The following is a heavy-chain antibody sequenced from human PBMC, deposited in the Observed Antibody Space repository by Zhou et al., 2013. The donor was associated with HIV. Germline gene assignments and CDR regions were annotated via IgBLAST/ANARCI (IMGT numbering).Heavy chain of an antibody. Sequence: QMQLVQSGAEVKKPGASVKVSCKTSGYTFTNYYLHWVRQAPGQGLEWMGFIIPNTGGTTYAPKFQGRITLTRDTSISTAYMELNRLTSDDTAVYYCAGGRYDLGHWGQGTLVTVSS. D-gene: IGHD5-12*01. V-gene: IGHV1-2*02. CDR1: GYTFTNYY. CDR3: AGGRYDLGH. CDR2: IIPNTGGT. J-gene: IGHJ4*02.